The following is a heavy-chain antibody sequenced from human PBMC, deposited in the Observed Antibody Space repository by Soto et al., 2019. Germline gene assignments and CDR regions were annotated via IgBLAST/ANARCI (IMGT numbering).Heavy chain of an antibody. CDR3: ASPALRIAPPDFHYYYVMDF. CDR2: TYYRSKWYN. Sequence: SQTLSLTCAISGDSVSGNSAAWNWIRRSPSRGLEWLGRTYYRSKWYNDYAVSVKSRITINPDTSKNQFSLQLNSVTPEDTAVNSCASPALRIAPPDFHYYYVMDFWGQGTTVPVSS. CDR1: GDSVSGNSAA. V-gene: IGHV6-1*01. D-gene: IGHD6-13*01. J-gene: IGHJ6*02.